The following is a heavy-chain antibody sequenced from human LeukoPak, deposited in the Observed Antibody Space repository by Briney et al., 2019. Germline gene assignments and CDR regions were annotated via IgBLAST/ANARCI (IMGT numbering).Heavy chain of an antibody. CDR2: ISGSGGST. V-gene: IGHV3-23*01. Sequence: GGSLRPSCAASGFTFSSYAMSWVRQAPGKGLEWVSAISGSGGSTYYADSVKGRFTISRDNSKNTLYLQMNSLRAEDTAVYYCARDVGYGGVRLFYFEYWGQGILVTVSS. D-gene: IGHD3-16*01. CDR3: ARDVGYGGVRLFYFEY. CDR1: GFTFSSYA. J-gene: IGHJ4*02.